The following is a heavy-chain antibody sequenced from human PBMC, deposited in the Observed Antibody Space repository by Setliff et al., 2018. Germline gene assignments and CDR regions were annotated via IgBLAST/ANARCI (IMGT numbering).Heavy chain of an antibody. CDR1: GGSISSRSYY. J-gene: IGHJ4*02. Sequence: ETLSLTCTVSGGSISSRSYYWGWIRQPPGKGLEWIGSIYHSGSSYYNPSLKSRVTMSVDTSKNQFSLKLTSVTAADTAVYYCRVWVDMIEVDSWAQGTLVTVSS. CDR3: RVWVDMIEVDS. V-gene: IGHV4-39*01. CDR2: IYHSGSS. D-gene: IGHD3-22*01.